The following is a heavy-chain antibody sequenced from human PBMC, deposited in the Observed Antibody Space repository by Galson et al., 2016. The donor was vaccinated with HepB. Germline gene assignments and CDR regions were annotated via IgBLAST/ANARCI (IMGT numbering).Heavy chain of an antibody. V-gene: IGHV3-74*01. CDR3: ARSDAFDI. J-gene: IGHJ3*02. Sequence: SLRLSCAASGFTFSSYWMHWVRQAPGKGLVWVSRVNSDEISTSYADSVKGRFTISRDNAKNTLFLQMNSLRAADTAVYYCARSDAFDIWGQGTMVTVSS. CDR2: VNSDEIST. CDR1: GFTFSSYW.